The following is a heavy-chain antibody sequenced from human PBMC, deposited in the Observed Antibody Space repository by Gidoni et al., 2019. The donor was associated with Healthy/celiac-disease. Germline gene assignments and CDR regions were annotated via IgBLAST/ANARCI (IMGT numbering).Heavy chain of an antibody. CDR1: GFTLRSYA. CDR2: ISGSGGST. D-gene: IGHD3-10*01. CDR3: AKSPRGVREYYFDY. Sequence: EVQLLESGGGLVQPGGSLRLPCAASGFTLRSYAMSWVRQAPGKGLEWVSAISGSGGSTYYADSVKGRFTISRDNSKNTLYLQMNSLRAEDTAVYYCAKSPRGVREYYFDYWGQGTLVTVSS. J-gene: IGHJ4*02. V-gene: IGHV3-23*01.